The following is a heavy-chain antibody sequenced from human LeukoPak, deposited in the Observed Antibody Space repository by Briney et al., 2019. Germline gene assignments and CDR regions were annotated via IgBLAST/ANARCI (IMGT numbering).Heavy chain of an antibody. D-gene: IGHD6-19*01. Sequence: SVKVSCKASGGTFSSYAISWVRQAPEQGLEWMGGIIPIFGTANYAQKFQGRVTITTDESTSTAYMELSSLRSEDTAVYYCARTDSSGWYHDYWGQGTLVTVSS. CDR3: ARTDSSGWYHDY. V-gene: IGHV1-69*05. CDR1: GGTFSSYA. CDR2: IIPIFGTA. J-gene: IGHJ4*02.